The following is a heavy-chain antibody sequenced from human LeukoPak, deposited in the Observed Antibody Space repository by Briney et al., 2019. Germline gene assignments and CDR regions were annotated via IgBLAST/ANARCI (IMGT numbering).Heavy chain of an antibody. CDR2: IKQDGSDK. Sequence: GGSLRLSCAASGFTFTKYWMTWVRQAPGKGLEWVGNIKQDGSDKNYMDSVKGRFTISRDNTKNSVYLQMSSLRVEETAVYYCARVQYGYLSGSYRIFFDYWGQGALVTVSP. CDR3: ARVQYGYLSGSYRIFFDY. CDR1: GFTFTKYW. J-gene: IGHJ4*02. D-gene: IGHD3-10*01. V-gene: IGHV3-7*03.